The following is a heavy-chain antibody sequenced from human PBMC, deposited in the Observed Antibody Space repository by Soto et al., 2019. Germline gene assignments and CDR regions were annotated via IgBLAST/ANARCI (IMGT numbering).Heavy chain of an antibody. CDR3: ARDRLWFGEAPGTFAY. D-gene: IGHD3-10*01. CDR1: GFTFSSYS. CDR2: ISSSSSTI. V-gene: IGHV3-48*01. Sequence: GALRLSCAASGFTFSSYSMNWVRQSPGKGLEWVSYISSSSSTIYYADSVKGRFTISRDNAKNSLYLQMNSLRAEDTAVYYCARDRLWFGEAPGTFAYWGYSTLVTVSS. J-gene: IGHJ4*01.